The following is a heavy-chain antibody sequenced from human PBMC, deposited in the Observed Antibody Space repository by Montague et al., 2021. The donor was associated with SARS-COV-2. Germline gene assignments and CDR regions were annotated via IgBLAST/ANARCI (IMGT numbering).Heavy chain of an antibody. D-gene: IGHD2-21*01. CDR2: IYYSGST. V-gene: IGHV4-61*08. J-gene: IGHJ5*02. CDR3: ARGGDMNWFDP. CDR1: GGSISSGGYY. Sequence: SETLSLTCTISGGSISSGGYYWSWIRQHPGKGLEWIGYIYYSGSTYYNPSLKSRVTISVDTSKNQFSLKLSSVTAADTAVYYCARGGDMNWFDPWGQGTLVTVSS.